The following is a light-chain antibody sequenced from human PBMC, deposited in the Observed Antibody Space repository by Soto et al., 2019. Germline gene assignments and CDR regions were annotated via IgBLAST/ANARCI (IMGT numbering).Light chain of an antibody. V-gene: IGLV1-40*01. J-gene: IGLJ2*01. CDR1: SSNIGAGHV. CDR3: QSYDNGLSASV. Sequence: QSVLTQPPSVSGAPGQRVTISCTGSSSNIGAGHVVHWYQQFPGRAPNLLIYGSSNRPSGVPDRFSGSKSGTSASLAITGLQAEDVADYYCQSYDNGLSASVFGGGTKVTVL. CDR2: GSS.